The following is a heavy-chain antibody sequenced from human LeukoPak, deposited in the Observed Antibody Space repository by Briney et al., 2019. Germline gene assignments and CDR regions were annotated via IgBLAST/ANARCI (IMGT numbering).Heavy chain of an antibody. CDR1: GYTFTSYG. CDR2: ISAYNGNT. CDR3: ARVVGATNYYYYNMDV. D-gene: IGHD1-26*01. Sequence: ASVKVSCKASGYTFTSYGISWVRQAPGQGLEWMGWISAYNGNTNYAQKLQGRVTMTTDTSTSTAYMELRSLRSDDTAVYYCARVVGATNYYYYNMDVWGKGTTVTVSS. V-gene: IGHV1-18*01. J-gene: IGHJ6*03.